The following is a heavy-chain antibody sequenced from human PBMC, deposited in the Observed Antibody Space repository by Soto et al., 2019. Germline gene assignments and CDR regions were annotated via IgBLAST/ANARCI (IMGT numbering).Heavy chain of an antibody. D-gene: IGHD5-18*01. CDR1: GGSISSSSYY. CDR3: ARPLMGGYSYGQEDAFDI. Sequence: QLQLQESGPGLVKPSETLSLTCTVSGGSISSSSYYWGWIRQPPGKGLEWIGSIYYSGSTYYNPSLKSRVTISVDTSKNQFSLKLSSVTAADTAVYYCARPLMGGYSYGQEDAFDIWGQGTMVTVSS. V-gene: IGHV4-39*01. CDR2: IYYSGST. J-gene: IGHJ3*02.